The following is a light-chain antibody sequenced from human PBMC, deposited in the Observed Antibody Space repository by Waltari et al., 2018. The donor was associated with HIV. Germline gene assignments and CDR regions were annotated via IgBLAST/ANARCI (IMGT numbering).Light chain of an antibody. CDR1: TSNVGSNP. J-gene: IGLJ3*02. CDR2: SNN. V-gene: IGLV1-44*01. CDR3: AARDDSLNVWV. Sequence: QSFLTQPPSASGTPGRRFVISCSGNTSNVGSNPVNWYRQVPGTAPKLLMFSNNQRPSGVTDRFSGSKSGTSASLAIKGLQSEDEADYYCAARDDSLNVWVFGGGTKLTV.